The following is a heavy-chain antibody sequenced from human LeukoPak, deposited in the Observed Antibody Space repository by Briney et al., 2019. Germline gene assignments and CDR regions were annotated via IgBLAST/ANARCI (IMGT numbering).Heavy chain of an antibody. V-gene: IGHV4-59*01. CDR2: IYYSGST. CDR1: GGSISSYY. CDR3: ARGMALLWFGEATIGWFDP. J-gene: IGHJ5*02. D-gene: IGHD3-10*01. Sequence: SETLSLTCTVSGGSISSYYWSRIRQPPGKGLEWIGYIYYSGSTNYNPSLKSRVTISVDTSKNQFSLKLSSVTAADTAVYYCARGMALLWFGEATIGWFDPWGQGTLVTVSS.